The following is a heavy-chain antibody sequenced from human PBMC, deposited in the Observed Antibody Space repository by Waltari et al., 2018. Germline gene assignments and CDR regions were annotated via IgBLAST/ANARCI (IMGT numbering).Heavy chain of an antibody. CDR3: ARDLAPEADAFDI. J-gene: IGHJ3*02. Sequence: QVQLVESGGGLVKPGGSLRLSCAASGFTFSDYYMSLTRRAPGKGLEWVSYISSSGSTIYYADSVKGRFTISRDNAKNSLYLQMNSLRAEDTAVYYCARDLAPEADAFDIWGQGTMVTVSS. V-gene: IGHV3-11*01. CDR1: GFTFSDYY. CDR2: ISSSGSTI.